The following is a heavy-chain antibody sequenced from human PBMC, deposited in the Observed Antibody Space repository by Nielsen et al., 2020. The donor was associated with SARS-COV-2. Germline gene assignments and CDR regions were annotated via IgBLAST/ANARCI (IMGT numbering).Heavy chain of an antibody. V-gene: IGHV1-18*01. CDR1: GYTFTSYG. CDR3: ARGAYYDSSGYYTSDYYYGMDV. D-gene: IGHD3-22*01. J-gene: IGHJ6*02. CDR2: ISAYNGNT. Sequence: ASVKVSCKASGYTFTSYGISWVRQAPGQGLEWMGWISAYNGNTNYAQKLQGRVTMTTDTSTSTAYMELRSLRSDDTAVYYCARGAYYDSSGYYTSDYYYGMDVWGQGTTVTVSS.